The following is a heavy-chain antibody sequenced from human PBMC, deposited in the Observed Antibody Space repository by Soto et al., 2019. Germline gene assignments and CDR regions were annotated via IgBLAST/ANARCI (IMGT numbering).Heavy chain of an antibody. Sequence: QVQLVESGGGLVKPGGSLRLSCAASGFTFSDYYMSWIRQAPGQGLEWVSYISSSGSTIYYADSVKGRFTNSRDNAKNSLYLQMNSLRAEDTAVYYCARYLYPYSSAAFDIWGQGTMVTVSS. CDR3: ARYLYPYSSAAFDI. D-gene: IGHD6-19*01. V-gene: IGHV3-11*01. J-gene: IGHJ3*02. CDR1: GFTFSDYY. CDR2: ISSSGSTI.